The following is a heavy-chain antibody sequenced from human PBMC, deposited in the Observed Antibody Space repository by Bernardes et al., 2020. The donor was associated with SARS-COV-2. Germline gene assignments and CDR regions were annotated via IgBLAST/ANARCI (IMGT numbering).Heavy chain of an antibody. Sequence: SETLSLTCNVSGASVSSNGYSWSWILQSPGKALEYIRYVYHTGTTYYNPSLKSRLTISLDRSKNQFSLQMTSVSAADTARYFCARERIWIDHWCQGTRVTVSS. D-gene: IGHD3-3*01. CDR1: GASVSSNGYS. CDR2: VYHTGTT. CDR3: ARERIWIDH. V-gene: IGHV4-30-2*06. J-gene: IGHJ4*01.